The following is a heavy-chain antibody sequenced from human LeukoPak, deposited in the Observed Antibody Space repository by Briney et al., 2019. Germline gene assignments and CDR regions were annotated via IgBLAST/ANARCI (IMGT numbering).Heavy chain of an antibody. CDR2: IYHSGST. CDR1: GASISDYY. J-gene: IGHJ6*03. D-gene: IGHD3-3*01. V-gene: IGHV4-59*01. Sequence: SETLSLTCTVSGASISDYYWSWIRQPPGKGLQWIGYIYHSGSTNYNPSLKSRVTISVDTSKNQFSLKLNSVTAADTAIYYCARDLHRVDSGDYRATHYYYMDVWGKGTTITVSS. CDR3: ARDLHRVDSGDYRATHYYYMDV.